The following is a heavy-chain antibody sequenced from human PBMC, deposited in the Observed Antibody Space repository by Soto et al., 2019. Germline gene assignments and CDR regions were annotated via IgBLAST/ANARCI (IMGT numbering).Heavy chain of an antibody. V-gene: IGHV1-69*13. J-gene: IGHJ4*02. Sequence: SVKVSCKASGGTFSSYAISWVRQAPGQGLEWMGGIIPIFGTANYAQKFQGRVTITADESTSTAYMELSSLRSEDTAVYYCARARGTYYDILTGYPTADYWGQGTLVTVSS. CDR2: IIPIFGTA. CDR1: GGTFSSYA. D-gene: IGHD3-9*01. CDR3: ARARGTYYDILTGYPTADY.